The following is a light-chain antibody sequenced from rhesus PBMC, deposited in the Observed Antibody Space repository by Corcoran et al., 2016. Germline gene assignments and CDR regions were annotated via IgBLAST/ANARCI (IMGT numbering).Light chain of an antibody. J-gene: IGKJ4*01. CDR2: EGS. V-gene: IGKV2-104*02. CDR3: MQGIQLPLT. CDR1: QSLLHSGGKTY. Sequence: DIVMTQTPLSLPVTPGEPASISCRSSQSLLHSGGKTYLYWYLQKPGQSPQLLIYEGSNRASGVPDRFRGSGSGTDFTLKISRVEAEDVGVYYCMQGIQLPLTFGGGTKVEIK.